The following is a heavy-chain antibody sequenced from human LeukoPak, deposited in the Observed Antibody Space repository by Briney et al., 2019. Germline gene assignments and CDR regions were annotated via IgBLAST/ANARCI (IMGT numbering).Heavy chain of an antibody. CDR2: INTNTGNP. CDR1: GYSFTTYT. V-gene: IGHV7-4-1*02. D-gene: IGHD6-19*01. J-gene: IGHJ4*02. CDR3: ARSLYLNSGWYFVFPY. Sequence: ASVKVSCKASGYSFTTYTMNWVRQAPGQGLEWMGWINTNTGNPTYAQGFTGRFVFSLDTSVSTTYLQISDLKAEDSAVYYCARSLYLNSGWYFVFPYWGQGTLVTVSS.